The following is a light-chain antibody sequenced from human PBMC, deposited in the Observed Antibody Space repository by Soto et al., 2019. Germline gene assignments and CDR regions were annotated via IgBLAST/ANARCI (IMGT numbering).Light chain of an antibody. CDR3: QKDNSAPLT. J-gene: IGKJ4*01. CDR2: AAS. Sequence: DLQMTQSPSSLSASVGDRVTITCRASQGISNYLAWYQQKPGKVPKLLIYAASTLQSGVPPRFSGSGSGTDFTPTISSLQPENVATYYCQKDNSAPLTFDGGTKVEIK. V-gene: IGKV1-27*01. CDR1: QGISNY.